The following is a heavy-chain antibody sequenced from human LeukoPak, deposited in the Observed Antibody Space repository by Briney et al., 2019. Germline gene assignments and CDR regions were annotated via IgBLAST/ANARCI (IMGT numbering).Heavy chain of an antibody. CDR1: GFTFSSYA. CDR2: ISGGGGST. Sequence: PGGSLRLSCAASGFTFSSYAMSWVRQAPGKGLEWVSAISGGGGSTYYADSVKGRFTISRDNSKNTLYLQMNSLRAEDTAVYYCAKDLGIAAAGKGFDYWGQGTLVTVSS. D-gene: IGHD6-13*01. J-gene: IGHJ4*02. CDR3: AKDLGIAAAGKGFDY. V-gene: IGHV3-23*01.